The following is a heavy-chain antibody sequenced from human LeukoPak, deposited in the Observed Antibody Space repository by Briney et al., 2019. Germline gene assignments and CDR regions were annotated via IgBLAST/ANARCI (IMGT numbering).Heavy chain of an antibody. CDR2: IYTSGST. V-gene: IGHV4-4*07. CDR3: ARVPHYYGSGSYSYQDAFDI. Sequence: SETLSLTCTVSGGSISSYYWSWIRQPAGKGLEWLGRIYTSGSTNYNPSLKSRVNMSVDTSKNQFSLKLSSVTAADTAVYYCARVPHYYGSGSYSYQDAFDIWGQGTMVTVSS. J-gene: IGHJ3*02. D-gene: IGHD3-10*01. CDR1: GGSISSYY.